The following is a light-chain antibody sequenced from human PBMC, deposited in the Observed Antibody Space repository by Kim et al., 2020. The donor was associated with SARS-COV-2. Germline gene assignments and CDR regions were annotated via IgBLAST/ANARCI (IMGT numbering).Light chain of an antibody. V-gene: IGLV3-1*01. Sequence: YACWYQRRPGQPPLLVIYQDDKRPSGIPDRFSGSNSGDTATLTISGTQAMDEADYFCQAWDSNPEKVFGGGTKLNVL. CDR1: Y. CDR3: QAWDSNPEKV. J-gene: IGLJ3*02. CDR2: QDD.